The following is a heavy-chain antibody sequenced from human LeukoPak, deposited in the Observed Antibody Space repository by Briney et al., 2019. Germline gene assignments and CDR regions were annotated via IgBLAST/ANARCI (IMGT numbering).Heavy chain of an antibody. D-gene: IGHD1-26*01. V-gene: IGHV4-34*01. CDR2: INHSGST. CDR3: ARNPTGRGSYFDRGFWFDP. J-gene: IGHJ5*02. Sequence: SETLSLTCAVYGGSFSGYYWSWIRQPPGKGLEWIGEINHSGSTNYNPSLKSRVTISVDTSKNQFSLKLSSVTAADTAVYYCARNPTGRGSYFDRGFWFDPWGQGTLVTVSS. CDR1: GGSFSGYY.